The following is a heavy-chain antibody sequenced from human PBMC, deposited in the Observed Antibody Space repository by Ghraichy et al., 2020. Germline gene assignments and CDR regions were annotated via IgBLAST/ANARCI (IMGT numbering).Heavy chain of an antibody. V-gene: IGHV4-38-2*02. D-gene: IGHD6-6*01. CDR2: IYHSGST. Sequence: SETLSLTCAVSGYSISSGYYWGWIRQPPGKGLEWIGSIYHSGSTYYNPSLKSRVTISVDTSKNQFSLKLSSVTAADTAVYYCARDASGPVDYWGQGTLVTVSS. CDR1: GYSISSGYY. J-gene: IGHJ4*02. CDR3: ARDASGPVDY.